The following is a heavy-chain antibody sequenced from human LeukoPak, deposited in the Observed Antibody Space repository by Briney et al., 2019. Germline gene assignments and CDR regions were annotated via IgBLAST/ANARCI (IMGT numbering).Heavy chain of an antibody. CDR1: GFTFSDYY. D-gene: IGHD1-26*01. CDR2: ISSSGTTI. J-gene: IGHJ4*02. V-gene: IGHV3-11*04. CDR3: ARVRGSYSVDY. Sequence: PGGSLRHSCAASGFTFSDYYMSWIRQAPGKGLEWISYISSSGTTIYYADSVKGRFTISRDNAKNSLYLQMNSLRAEDTAVYYCARVRGSYSVDYWGQGTLVTVSS.